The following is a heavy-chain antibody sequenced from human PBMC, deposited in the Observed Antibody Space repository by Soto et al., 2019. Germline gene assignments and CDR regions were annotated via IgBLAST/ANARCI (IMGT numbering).Heavy chain of an antibody. D-gene: IGHD3-22*01. CDR3: AKAPYYYDSSGPLQSWWYYYYGMDV. CDR1: GFTFDDYA. CDR2: ISWNSGSI. Sequence: LRLSCAASGFTFDDYAMHWVRQAPGKGLEWVSGISWNSGSIGYADSVKGRFTISRDNAKNSLYLQMNSLRAEDTALYYCAKAPYYYDSSGPLQSWWYYYYGMDVWGQGTTVTVSS. J-gene: IGHJ6*02. V-gene: IGHV3-9*01.